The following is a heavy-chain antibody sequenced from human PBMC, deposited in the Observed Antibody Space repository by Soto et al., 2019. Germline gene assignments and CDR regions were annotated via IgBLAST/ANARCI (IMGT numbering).Heavy chain of an antibody. CDR3: AKDVLWLIPGY. CDR2: ISYDGNNK. D-gene: IGHD3-10*01. V-gene: IGHV3-30*18. J-gene: IGHJ4*02. CDR1: GFTFSSYG. Sequence: GGSLRLSCAASGFTFSSYGMHWVRQAPGKGLEWVATISYDGNNKYYADSVKGRFTISRDNSKNTLYLQMDSLRAEDSAVYYCAKDVLWLIPGYWGQGTLVTVSS.